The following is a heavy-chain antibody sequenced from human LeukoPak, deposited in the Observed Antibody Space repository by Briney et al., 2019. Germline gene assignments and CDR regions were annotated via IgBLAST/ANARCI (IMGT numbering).Heavy chain of an antibody. V-gene: IGHV3-11*03. CDR3: ARSRGAGPGAYFDY. CDR1: GFTFGDDY. CDR2: ISNSGGYT. Sequence: GGSLRLSCAVSGFTFGDDYMSWIRQAPGQGLEWVPYISNSGGYTNYADSVAGRLTISRDNAENSLYLQMNSLRAEDTAVYYCARSRGAGPGAYFDYWGQGTLVTVTS. D-gene: IGHD6-19*01. J-gene: IGHJ4*02.